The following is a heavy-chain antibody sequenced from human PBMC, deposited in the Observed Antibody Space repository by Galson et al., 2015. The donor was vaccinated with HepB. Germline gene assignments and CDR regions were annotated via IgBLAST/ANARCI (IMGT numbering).Heavy chain of an antibody. J-gene: IGHJ4*02. Sequence: SLRLSCAASGFTFSSYGLYWVRQAPGKGLEWVAVISYDGNNKYYAESVKGRFTISRDNYKKTLYLQMNSLRPEDTAEYYCAKDGLDYWGGLGHSGPEMWGQGTLVTVSS. CDR3: AKDGLDYWGGLGHSGPEM. D-gene: IGHD5-12*01. V-gene: IGHV3-30*18. CDR2: ISYDGNNK. CDR1: GFTFSSYG.